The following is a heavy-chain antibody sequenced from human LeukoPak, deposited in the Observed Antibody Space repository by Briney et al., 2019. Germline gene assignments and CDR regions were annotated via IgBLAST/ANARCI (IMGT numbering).Heavy chain of an antibody. CDR3: AKAPTMTTFGH. CDR2: IGDSGFSTYSGFST. Sequence: PGGSLRLSCAASGFIFSNFPMSWVRQAPGKGLEWVSGIGDSGFSTYSGFSTYYADSVKGRFTISRDNSKNTLYLQMDNLRAEDTAVYYCAKAPTMTTFGHWGQGILVTVSS. D-gene: IGHD4-17*01. J-gene: IGHJ5*02. V-gene: IGHV3-23*01. CDR1: GFIFSNFP.